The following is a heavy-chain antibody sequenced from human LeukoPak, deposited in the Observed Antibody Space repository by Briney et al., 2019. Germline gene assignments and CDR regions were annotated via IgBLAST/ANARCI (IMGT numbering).Heavy chain of an antibody. D-gene: IGHD6-13*01. V-gene: IGHV3-43*02. CDR2: ISGDGGSI. CDR3: AKEDYSSSWYALDD. J-gene: IGHJ4*02. Sequence: GGSLRLSCAASGFTFDDYAIYWVRQGPGKGLEWVSLISGDGGSIYYADSVKGRFTISRDNSKNSLYLQMNSLRTEDTALYYCAKEDYSSSWYALDDWGRGTLVTVSS. CDR1: GFTFDDYA.